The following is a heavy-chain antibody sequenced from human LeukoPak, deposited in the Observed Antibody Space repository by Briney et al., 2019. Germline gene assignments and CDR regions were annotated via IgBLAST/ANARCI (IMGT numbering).Heavy chain of an antibody. Sequence: GGSLRLSCAASGFTFSSYSMNWVRQAPGEGLEWVSSISSSSSYIYYADSVKGRFTISRDNAKNSLYLQMNSLRAEDTAVYYCARTRGYSYGNRNLRFDYWGQGTLVAVSS. J-gene: IGHJ4*02. CDR3: ARTRGYSYGNRNLRFDY. V-gene: IGHV3-21*01. CDR1: GFTFSSYS. CDR2: ISSSSSYI. D-gene: IGHD5-18*01.